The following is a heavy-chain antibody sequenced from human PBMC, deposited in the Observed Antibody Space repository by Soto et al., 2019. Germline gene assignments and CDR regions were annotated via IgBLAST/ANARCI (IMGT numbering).Heavy chain of an antibody. CDR3: ARGGVATIFGDS. CDR1: GFTLSRYS. CDR2: IDSSSKTI. J-gene: IGHJ4*02. V-gene: IGHV3-48*02. Sequence: EVQLVESGGGLVQPGGSLRVSCAASGFTLSRYSMNWVRQAPGKGLEWLSYIDSSSKTIYYAGSVKGRFIISRDIAKNSLYLQMNSLRDEDTAVYYCARGGVATIFGDSWGQGTLVTVSS. D-gene: IGHD5-12*01.